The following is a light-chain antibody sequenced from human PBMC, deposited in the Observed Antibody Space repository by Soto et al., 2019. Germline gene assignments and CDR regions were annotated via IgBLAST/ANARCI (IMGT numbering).Light chain of an antibody. J-gene: IGLJ2*01. Sequence: QSALTQPASVSGSPGQSITISCTGTSSDVGGYNYVSWYQQHPGKAPKLMIYDVSNRPSGVSNRFSGSKSGNTASLTISGLQAEDEADYYCSSYTSSSTPVVFGGGTQLTGL. CDR3: SSYTSSSTPVV. V-gene: IGLV2-14*01. CDR2: DVS. CDR1: SSDVGGYNY.